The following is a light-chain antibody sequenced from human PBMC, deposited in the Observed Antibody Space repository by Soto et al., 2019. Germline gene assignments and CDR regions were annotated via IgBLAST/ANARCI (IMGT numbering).Light chain of an antibody. CDR2: AAS. J-gene: IGKJ5*01. CDR1: QSIFSS. Sequence: IQMTQSPSSLSASVGDRVTITCRAGQSIFSSLNWYQQRPGKAPTLLIYAASSLQSGVPSRFRGSGYGTDFALTITSLQPEDFATYYCQQSYSTPRTFGQGTRLQIK. V-gene: IGKV1-39*01. CDR3: QQSYSTPRT.